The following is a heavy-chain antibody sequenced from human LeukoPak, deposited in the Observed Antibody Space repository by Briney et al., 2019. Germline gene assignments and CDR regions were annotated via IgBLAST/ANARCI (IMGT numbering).Heavy chain of an antibody. V-gene: IGHV3-23*01. J-gene: IGHJ4*02. D-gene: IGHD1-26*01. Sequence: PGGSLRLSCSASGFTFSSYAMNWVRQAPGKGLEWVSSISGYGGSTYYADSVKGRFTISRDNAKDSLYVQMNSLRAEDTAVYYCVRVRGSYAFDFWGQGTPVIVSS. CDR1: GFTFSSYA. CDR3: VRVRGSYAFDF. CDR2: ISGYGGST.